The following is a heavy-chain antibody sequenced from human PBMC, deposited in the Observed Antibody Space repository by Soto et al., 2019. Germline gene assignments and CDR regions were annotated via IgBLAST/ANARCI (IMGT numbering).Heavy chain of an antibody. D-gene: IGHD2-15*01. CDR1: GFTFSSYA. V-gene: IGHV3-30-3*01. J-gene: IGHJ4*02. CDR3: ARNGGNTGLDY. CDR2: ISYDGSNK. Sequence: QVQLVESGGGVVQPGRSLRLSCAASGFTFSSYAMHWVRQAPGKGLEWVAVISYDGSNKYYADSVKGRFTISRDNSKNTLYLQMNSLRAEDTAVYYCARNGGNTGLDYWGQGTLVTVSS.